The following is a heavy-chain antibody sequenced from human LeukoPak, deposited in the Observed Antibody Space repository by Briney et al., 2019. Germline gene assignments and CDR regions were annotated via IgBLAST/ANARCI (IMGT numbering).Heavy chain of an antibody. CDR1: GYTFTGYF. CDR2: ISAYNGNT. Sequence: ASVKVSCKASGYTFTGYFMHWVRQAPGQGLEWMGWISAYNGNTNYAQKLQGGVTMTTDTSTSTAYMELRSLRSDDTAVYYCARTPPSVYFWSAAGDYWGQGTLVTVSS. J-gene: IGHJ4*02. D-gene: IGHD3-3*01. V-gene: IGHV1-18*04. CDR3: ARTPPSVYFWSAAGDY.